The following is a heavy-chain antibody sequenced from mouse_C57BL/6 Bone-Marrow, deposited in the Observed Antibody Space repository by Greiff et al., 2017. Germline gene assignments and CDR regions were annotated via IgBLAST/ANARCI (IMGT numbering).Heavy chain of an antibody. V-gene: IGHV1-50*01. CDR1: GYTFTSYW. J-gene: IGHJ4*01. CDR3: ARWGSPDYAMDY. CDR2: IDPSDSYT. D-gene: IGHD1-1*01. Sequence: QVQLKQPGAELVKPGASVKLSCKASGYTFTSYWMQWVKQRPGQGLEWIGEIDPSDSYTNYNQKFKGKATLTVDTSSSTAYMQLSSLTSEDSAVYYCARWGSPDYAMDYWGQGTSVTVSS.